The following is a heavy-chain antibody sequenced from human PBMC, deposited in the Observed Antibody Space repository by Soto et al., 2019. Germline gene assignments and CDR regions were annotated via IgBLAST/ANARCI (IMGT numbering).Heavy chain of an antibody. CDR1: GFSFSTYS. Sequence: EVQLVESGGGLVQPGGSLRLSCAASGFSFSTYSMNWVRQAPGKGLEWVSYISSRSYTIYYADSVKGRFTISRDNAKNSLYLQTNSRRDEETAVYYCAKGGRSSDNGMDVWGQGTTVTVSS. J-gene: IGHJ6*02. V-gene: IGHV3-48*02. CDR2: ISSRSYTI. CDR3: AKGGRSSDNGMDV. D-gene: IGHD6-6*01.